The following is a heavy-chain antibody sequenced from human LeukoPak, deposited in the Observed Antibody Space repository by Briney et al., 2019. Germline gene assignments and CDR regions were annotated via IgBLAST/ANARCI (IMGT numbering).Heavy chain of an antibody. V-gene: IGHV1-46*01. Sequence: ASVKVSCKASGYTLTCYYMHWVRQAPGQGLEWMGIINPSGGSTSYAQKFQGRVTMTRDMSTSTVYMELSSLRSEDTAVYYCARMDGYCGGDCYSDAFDIWGQGTMVTVSS. D-gene: IGHD2-21*02. CDR2: INPSGGST. CDR1: GYTLTCYY. J-gene: IGHJ3*02. CDR3: ARMDGYCGGDCYSDAFDI.